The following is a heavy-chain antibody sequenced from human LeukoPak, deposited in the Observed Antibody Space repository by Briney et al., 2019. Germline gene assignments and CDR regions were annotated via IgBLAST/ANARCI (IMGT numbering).Heavy chain of an antibody. J-gene: IGHJ6*03. Sequence: TGGSLRLSCAASGFTFSDYYMSWIRQAPGKGLEWVSYISSSGSTIYYADSVKGRFTISRDNSKNTLYLQMNSLRAEDTAVYYCARVKRDIVVVPAAIYYYYMDVWGKGTTVTVSS. D-gene: IGHD2-2*01. CDR1: GFTFSDYY. CDR3: ARVKRDIVVVPAAIYYYYMDV. CDR2: ISSSGSTI. V-gene: IGHV3-11*04.